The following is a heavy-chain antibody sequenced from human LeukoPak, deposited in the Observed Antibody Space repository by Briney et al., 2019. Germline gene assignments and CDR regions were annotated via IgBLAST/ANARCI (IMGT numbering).Heavy chain of an antibody. CDR2: IYSDNT. V-gene: IGHV3-53*01. CDR3: VRGRRDGYNLRNFDY. Sequence: GGSLRLSCTVSGFTVSSNSMSWVRQAPGKGLEWVSFIYSDNTHYSDSVKGRFTISRDNSKNTLYLQMNSLRAEDTAVYYCVRGRRDGYNLRNFDYWGQGTLVTVSS. J-gene: IGHJ4*02. CDR1: GFTVSSNS. D-gene: IGHD5-24*01.